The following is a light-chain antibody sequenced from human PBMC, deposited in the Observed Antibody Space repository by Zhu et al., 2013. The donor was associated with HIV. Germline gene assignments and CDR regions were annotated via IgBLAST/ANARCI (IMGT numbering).Light chain of an antibody. Sequence: QSALTQPASVSGSPGQSITISCTGTSSDVGSYNPVSWYQQHPGKAPKLMIYEVSNRPSGVSNRFSGSKSGNTASLIISGLQAEDEADYYCTSYTGRSTLHVVFGGGTKLTVL. CDR1: SSDVGSYNP. CDR2: EVS. CDR3: TSYTGRSTLHVV. V-gene: IGLV2-14*02. J-gene: IGLJ2*01.